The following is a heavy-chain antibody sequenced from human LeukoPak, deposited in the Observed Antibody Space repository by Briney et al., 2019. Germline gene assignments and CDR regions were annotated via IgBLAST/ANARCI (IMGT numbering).Heavy chain of an antibody. D-gene: IGHD6-19*01. Sequence: ASVKVSCKASGYTFRSYGISWVRQAPGQGLEWMGWISAHNNNTKYAQKFQGRDTTTTDTSTSTAYMELRSLRSDDTAVYYCARGDRSSSGWYLDYWGQGILVTVSS. CDR3: ARGDRSSSGWYLDY. CDR2: ISAHNNNT. V-gene: IGHV1-18*01. CDR1: GYTFRSYG. J-gene: IGHJ4*02.